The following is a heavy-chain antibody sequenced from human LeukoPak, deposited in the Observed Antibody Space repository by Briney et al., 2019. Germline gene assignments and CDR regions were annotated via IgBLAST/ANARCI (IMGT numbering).Heavy chain of an antibody. J-gene: IGHJ4*02. CDR3: GGSGSYYPLFDY. CDR2: IYSGGST. Sequence: GGSLRLSCAASGFTVSSNYMSWVRQAPGKGLEWVSVIYSGGSTYHADSVKGRFTISRDNSKNTLYLQMNSLRVEDTAVYYCGGSGSYYPLFDYWGQETLVTVSS. CDR1: GFTVSSNY. D-gene: IGHD1-26*01. V-gene: IGHV3-66*02.